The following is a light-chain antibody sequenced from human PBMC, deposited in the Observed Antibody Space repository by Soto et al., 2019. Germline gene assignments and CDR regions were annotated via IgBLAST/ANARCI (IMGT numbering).Light chain of an antibody. CDR2: EAT. Sequence: QSALTQPASVSGSPGQSITISCTGTSSDVGSYGLVSWYQQHPGKAPQLIIYEATKRPSGVSPRFSGSRSGNTASLTLSGLQAEDEAVYHCSSYAGPDRTLVFFGGGTKLTVL. V-gene: IGLV2-23*01. J-gene: IGLJ2*01. CDR3: SSYAGPDRTLVF. CDR1: SSDVGSYGL.